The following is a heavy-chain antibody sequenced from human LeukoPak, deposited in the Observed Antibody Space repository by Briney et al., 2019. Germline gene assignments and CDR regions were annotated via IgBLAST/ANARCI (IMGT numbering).Heavy chain of an antibody. Sequence: PGGSLRLSCAASGFTFDDYGMSWVRQAPGKGLEWVSGINWNGGSTGYADSVKGRFTIPRDNAKNSLYLQMNSLRAEDTALYHCARRSGYYDSSGYYGYYMDVWGKGTTVTVSS. D-gene: IGHD3-22*01. V-gene: IGHV3-20*01. CDR1: GFTFDDYG. J-gene: IGHJ6*03. CDR3: ARRSGYYDSSGYYGYYMDV. CDR2: INWNGGST.